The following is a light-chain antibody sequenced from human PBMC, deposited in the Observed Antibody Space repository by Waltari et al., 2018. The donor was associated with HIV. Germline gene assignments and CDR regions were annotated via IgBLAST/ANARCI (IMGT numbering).Light chain of an antibody. J-gene: IGLJ2*01. CDR2: EVT. CDR3: TSYTSSSTLGV. V-gene: IGLV2-14*01. CDR1: TSDVGGFDY. Sequence: QSALTQPASVSGSPGQSVTISSTGTTSDVGGFDYVCWYQHHPVKAPKLIIYEVTNRPSGVSTRFSGSKSGNTASLTISGLQAEDEADYFCTSYTSSSTLGVFGGGTRLTVL.